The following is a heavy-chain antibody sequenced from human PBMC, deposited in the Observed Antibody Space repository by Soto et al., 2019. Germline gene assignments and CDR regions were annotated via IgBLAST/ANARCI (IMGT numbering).Heavy chain of an antibody. V-gene: IGHV1-18*04. CDR3: APRTTGGIYYYYGMDV. CDR1: GYTFTSYG. D-gene: IGHD1-7*01. Sequence: QVQLVQSGAEVKKPGASVKVSCKASGYTFTSYGISWVRQAPGQGLEWMGWISVYNGNTNYAQKLQGRVTMTTDTSTSTVYMELRSLRSDDTAVYYCAPRTTGGIYYYYGMDVWGQGTTVTVSS. J-gene: IGHJ6*02. CDR2: ISVYNGNT.